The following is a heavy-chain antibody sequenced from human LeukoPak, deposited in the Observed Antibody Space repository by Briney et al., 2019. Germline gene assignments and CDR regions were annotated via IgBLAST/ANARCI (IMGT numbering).Heavy chain of an antibody. Sequence: GGSLRLSCAASGFTFSSYGMHWVRQAPGKGLEWVAVISYDGSNKYYADSVKGRFTISRDNSKNTLYLQMNSLRAEDTAVYYCAKDGGTQSLDYWGQGTLVTVSS. D-gene: IGHD3-16*01. CDR3: AKDGGTQSLDY. CDR1: GFTFSSYG. V-gene: IGHV3-30*18. J-gene: IGHJ4*02. CDR2: ISYDGSNK.